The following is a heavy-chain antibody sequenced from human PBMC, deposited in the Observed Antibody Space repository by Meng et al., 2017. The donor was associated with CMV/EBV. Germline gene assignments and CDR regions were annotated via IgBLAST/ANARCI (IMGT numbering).Heavy chain of an antibody. V-gene: IGHV3-13*01. J-gene: IGHJ5*02. CDR3: ARGMYYYGSGSYWWFDP. CDR1: GFTFSSYD. CDR2: IGTAGDT. D-gene: IGHD3-10*01. Sequence: GESLKISCAASGFTFSSYDMHWVRQATGKGLEWVSAIGTAGDTYHPGSVKGRFTISRENAKNSLYLQMNSLRAGDTAVYYCARGMYYYGSGSYWWFDPWGQGTLVTVSS.